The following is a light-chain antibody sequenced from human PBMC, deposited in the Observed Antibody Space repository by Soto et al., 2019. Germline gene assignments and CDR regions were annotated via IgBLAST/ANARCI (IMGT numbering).Light chain of an antibody. CDR1: SSNIGSNT. CDR3: EAWDDSLRVVV. CDR2: SDS. V-gene: IGLV1-44*01. Sequence: QSVLTQPPSASGTPGQRVTISCSGSSSNIGSNTVNWYQQVPGMAPKLLIYSDSQRPSGVPDRFSGSESGTSVSLAISGLQSEDEADYYCEAWDDSLRVVVFGGGTKVTVL. J-gene: IGLJ2*01.